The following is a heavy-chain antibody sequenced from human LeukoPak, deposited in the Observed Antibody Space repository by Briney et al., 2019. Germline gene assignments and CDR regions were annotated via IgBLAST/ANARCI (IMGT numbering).Heavy chain of an antibody. V-gene: IGHV4-59*01. Sequence: SETLPLTCTVSGGSISSYYWSWIRQPPGKGLEWIGYIYYSGSTNYNPSLKSRVTISVDTSKNQFSLKLSSVTAADTAVCYCARAGEGTADFDYWGQGNLVTVSS. CDR1: GGSISSYY. J-gene: IGHJ4*02. CDR3: ARAGEGTADFDY. CDR2: IYYSGST. D-gene: IGHD3-16*01.